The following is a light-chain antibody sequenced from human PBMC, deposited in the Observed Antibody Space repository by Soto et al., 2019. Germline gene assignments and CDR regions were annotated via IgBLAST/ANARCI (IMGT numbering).Light chain of an antibody. CDR2: GNN. CDR1: SSNIGAGYD. CDR3: QSYDSSLSGPWV. J-gene: IGLJ3*02. Sequence: QSVLTQPPSVSGAPGQRVTISCTGSSSNIGAGYDVHWYQQLPGTAPKLLIYGNNNRPSGVPDRFSGSKSGTSASLAITGLQAEDEADYYFQSYDSSLSGPWVFGGGTKLTVL. V-gene: IGLV1-40*01.